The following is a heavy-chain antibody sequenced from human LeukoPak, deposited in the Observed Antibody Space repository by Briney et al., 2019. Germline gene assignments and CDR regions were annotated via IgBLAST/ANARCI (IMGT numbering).Heavy chain of an antibody. D-gene: IGHD3-16*01. J-gene: IGHJ4*02. CDR3: AKDSAFGGEDS. CDR1: GFTFSSYS. CDR2: ISSSSSTT. Sequence: GGSLRLSCAASGFTFSSYSMNWVRQAPGKGLEWVSYISSSSSTTSYADSVKGRFTISRDNSKNTLFLQMNSLRAEDTAVYYCAKDSAFGGEDSWGQGTLVTVSS. V-gene: IGHV3-48*04.